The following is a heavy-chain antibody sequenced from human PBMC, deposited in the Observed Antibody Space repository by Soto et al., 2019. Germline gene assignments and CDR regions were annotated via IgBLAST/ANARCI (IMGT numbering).Heavy chain of an antibody. J-gene: IGHJ3*02. CDR3: ARGVGYYYGSGMRSRSDAFDI. CDR1: GGSFSGYY. Sequence: QVQLQQWGAGLLKPSETLSLTCAVYGGSFSGYYWSWIRQPPGKGLEWIGEINHSGSTNYNPSLKSRVTISVDTSKNQFSLKLSSVTAADTAVYYCARGVGYYYGSGMRSRSDAFDIWGQGTMVTVSS. V-gene: IGHV4-34*01. D-gene: IGHD3-10*01. CDR2: INHSGST.